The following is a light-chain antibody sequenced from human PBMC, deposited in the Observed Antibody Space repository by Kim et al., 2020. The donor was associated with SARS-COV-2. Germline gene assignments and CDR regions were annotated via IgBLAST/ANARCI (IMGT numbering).Light chain of an antibody. Sequence: IVMTQSPDSLAVSLGERATINCKSSQSVLYRSNNKNYLAWYQQKPGQPPKLLIYWASTRESGVPDRFSGSGSGTDFTLTISSLQAEDVAVYYCQQYYSTPITFGQGTRLEI. CDR2: WAS. CDR1: QSVLYRSNNKNY. V-gene: IGKV4-1*01. J-gene: IGKJ5*01. CDR3: QQYYSTPIT.